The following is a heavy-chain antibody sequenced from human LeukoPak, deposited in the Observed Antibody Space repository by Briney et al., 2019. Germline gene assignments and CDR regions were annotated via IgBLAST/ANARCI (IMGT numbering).Heavy chain of an antibody. CDR2: IYYSGST. D-gene: IGHD2-15*01. V-gene: IGHV4-61*01. Sequence: SETLSLTCTVSGGSISSSSYYWSWIRQPPGKGLEWIGYIYYSGSTNYNPSLKSRVTISVDTSKNQFSLKLSSVTAADTAVYYCARVYCSGGSCYSAYFDYWGQGTLVTVSS. CDR1: GGSISSSSYY. CDR3: ARVYCSGGSCYSAYFDY. J-gene: IGHJ4*02.